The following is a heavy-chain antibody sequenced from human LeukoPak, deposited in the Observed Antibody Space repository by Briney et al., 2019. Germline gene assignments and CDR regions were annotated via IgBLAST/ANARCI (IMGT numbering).Heavy chain of an antibody. Sequence: SVKVSCKASGGTFSSYAISWVRQAPGQGLEWMGGIIPIFGTANYAQKFQGRVTITADESTSTAYMELSSLRSEDTAVYCCAAEPLYCSGGSCYLFDYWGQGTLVTVSS. J-gene: IGHJ4*02. CDR3: AAEPLYCSGGSCYLFDY. CDR2: IIPIFGTA. CDR1: GGTFSSYA. V-gene: IGHV1-69*13. D-gene: IGHD2-15*01.